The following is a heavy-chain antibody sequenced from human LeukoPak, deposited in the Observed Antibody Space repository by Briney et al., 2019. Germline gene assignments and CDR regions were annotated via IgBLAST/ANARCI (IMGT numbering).Heavy chain of an antibody. CDR1: GFNVSTKY. J-gene: IGHJ4*02. CDR3: AILSGYYSLDY. D-gene: IGHD3-22*01. V-gene: IGHV3-66*01. Sequence: GGSLRLSCAASGFNVSTKYMSWVRQAPGKGLERVSITYRDESTYYADSVRGRFTISRDTSKNTLYLQMNTPRAEDTAVYYCAILSGYYSLDYWGQGTLVTVSS. CDR2: TYRDEST.